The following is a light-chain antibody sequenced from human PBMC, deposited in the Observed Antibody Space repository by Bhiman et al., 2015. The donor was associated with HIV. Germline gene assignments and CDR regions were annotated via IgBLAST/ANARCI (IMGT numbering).Light chain of an antibody. CDR2: EVS. CDR1: SSDVGAYNY. V-gene: IGLV2-8*01. J-gene: IGLJ2*01. CDR3: SSYAGSNNPVV. Sequence: QSALTQPASASGSPGQSVTISCAGTSSDVGAYNYVSWYQQHPGKAPKLMIYEVSKRPSGVPDRFSGSKSGNTASLTVSGLQAEDEADYYCSSYAGSNNPVVFGGGTELTVL.